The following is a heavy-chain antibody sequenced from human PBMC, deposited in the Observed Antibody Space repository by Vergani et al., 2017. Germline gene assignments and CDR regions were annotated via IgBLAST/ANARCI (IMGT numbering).Heavy chain of an antibody. V-gene: IGHV3-23*01. CDR1: GFTFSSYA. CDR2: ISGSGGST. D-gene: IGHD4-17*01. J-gene: IGHJ4*02. CDR3: AKHRSPGGYGDYVDY. Sequence: EVQLLESGGGLVQPGGSLRLSCAASGFTFSSYAMSWVGQAPGKGREWVSAISGSGGSTYYADSVKGRFTISRDNSKNTLYLQMNSLRSEDTAVYYCAKHRSPGGYGDYVDYWGQGTLVTVSS.